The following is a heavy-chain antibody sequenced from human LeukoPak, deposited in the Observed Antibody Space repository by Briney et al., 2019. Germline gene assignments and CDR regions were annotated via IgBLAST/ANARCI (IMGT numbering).Heavy chain of an antibody. CDR1: GGSISSYY. D-gene: IGHD4-23*01. CDR2: IYYSGST. CDR3: ARQGGGNRNGMDV. J-gene: IGHJ6*02. V-gene: IGHV4-59*08. Sequence: PSETLSLTCTVSGGSISSYYRTWIRQPPGKGLEWIGYIYYSGSTNYNPSLKSRVTISVDTSKNQFSLKLSSVTAADTAVYYCARQGGGNRNGMDVWGQGTTVTVSS.